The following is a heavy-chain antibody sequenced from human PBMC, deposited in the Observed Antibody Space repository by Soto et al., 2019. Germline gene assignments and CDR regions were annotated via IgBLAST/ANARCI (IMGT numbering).Heavy chain of an antibody. CDR1: GFTFGDYW. CDR3: VREVDSGFFS. CDR2: TKQDESEK. D-gene: IGHD6-25*01. V-gene: IGHV3-7*01. J-gene: IGHJ5*02. Sequence: EVQLVESGGGLVQPGGSLRLSCATSGFTFGDYWMSWVRQAPGKRLEWVANTKQDESEKYYVGSVRGRFTISRDNAKNSLYLQMNSLRAEDTAVYFCVREVDSGFFSWGQGTLVTVSS.